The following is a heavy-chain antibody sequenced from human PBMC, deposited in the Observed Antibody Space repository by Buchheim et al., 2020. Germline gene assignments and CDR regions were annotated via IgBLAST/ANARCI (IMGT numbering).Heavy chain of an antibody. V-gene: IGHV1-8*01. CDR3: AREGPGLPKVIAAACTMGSDYYYGMDV. D-gene: IGHD6-13*01. J-gene: IGHJ6*02. CDR2: MNPNSGNT. Sequence: QVQLVQSGAEVKKPGASVKVSCKASGYTFTSYDINWVRQATGQGLEWMGWMNPNSGNTGYAQKFQGRVTMTRNTSISTAYLELSSLRSEKTAVYYCAREGPGLPKVIAAACTMGSDYYYGMDVWGQGTT. CDR1: GYTFTSYD.